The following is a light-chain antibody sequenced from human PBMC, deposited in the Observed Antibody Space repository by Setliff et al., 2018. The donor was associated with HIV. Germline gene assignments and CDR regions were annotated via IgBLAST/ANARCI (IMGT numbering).Light chain of an antibody. CDR3: CSNTGSNTFV. CDR2: QAT. J-gene: IGLJ1*01. V-gene: IGLV2-23*01. CDR1: SNDVGRYDL. Sequence: QSVLSQPASVSGSPGQSITISCTGTSNDVGRYDLVSWYQQHPARAPKLIIYQATRRPSGVSNRFSGSKSGNVAPLTISGLQAEDEADYYCCSNTGSNTFVFGTGT.